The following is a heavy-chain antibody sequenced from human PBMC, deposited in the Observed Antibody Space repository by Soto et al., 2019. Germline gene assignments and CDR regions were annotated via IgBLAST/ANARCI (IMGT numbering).Heavy chain of an antibody. V-gene: IGHV3-30*18. CDR1: GFAFSNYG. D-gene: IGHD1-20*01. J-gene: IGHJ4*02. Sequence: QVQLVESGGGVVQPGRSLTLSCAAAGFAFSNYGIHWFRQAPGKGLQWVAFISYDGSKKYYADSVKGRFTISRDNSKNTLYLQMNSLRADDTAVYYCAKGRYVSYFDHWGQGTLVTVSS. CDR2: ISYDGSKK. CDR3: AKGRYVSYFDH.